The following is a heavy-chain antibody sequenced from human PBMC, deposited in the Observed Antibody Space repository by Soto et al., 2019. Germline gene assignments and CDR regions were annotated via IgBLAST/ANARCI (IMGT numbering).Heavy chain of an antibody. CDR1: GFSLSTSGVG. CDR2: IYWDDDK. J-gene: IGHJ4*02. CDR3: AHPQAAPLEWLSTFDY. V-gene: IGHV2-5*02. Sequence: SGPTLVNPTQTLTLTCTFSGFSLSTSGVGVGWIRQPPGKALEWLALIYWDDDKRYSPSLKSRLTITKDTSKNQVVLTMTNMDPVDTATYYCAHPQAAPLEWLSTFDYWGQGTLVTVSS. D-gene: IGHD3-3*01.